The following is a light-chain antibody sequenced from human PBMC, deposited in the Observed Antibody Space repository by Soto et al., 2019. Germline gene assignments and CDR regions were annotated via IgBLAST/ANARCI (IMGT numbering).Light chain of an antibody. CDR3: QQYNSH. J-gene: IGKJ4*01. V-gene: IGKV1-5*01. CDR2: DAS. Sequence: EIQMTQSPSTLSASVGDRVTITCRASQSISTWLAWYQQKPGRAPKLLIYDASSLESGVPSRFSGSGSGTEFTLTISSLQPDDFATYYCQQYNSHFGGGTKVEIK. CDR1: QSISTW.